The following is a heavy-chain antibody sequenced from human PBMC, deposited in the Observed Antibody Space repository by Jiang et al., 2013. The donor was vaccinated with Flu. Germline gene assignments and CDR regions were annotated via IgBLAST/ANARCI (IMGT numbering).Heavy chain of an antibody. V-gene: IGHV1-69*01. CDR1: GGIFSSYG. Sequence: SGAEVKKPGSSVKVSCKASGGIFSSYGINWVRQAPGQGLEWMGGTIPIFGTANHAQKFQGRVTITADESTSTAYMELSRLRSEDTAVYYCARGTSAAGVYVGVPVAAGYWFDPWGQGTLVTVSS. D-gene: IGHD2-15*01. CDR3: ARGTSAAGVYVGVPVAAGYWFDP. CDR2: TIPIFGTA. J-gene: IGHJ5*02.